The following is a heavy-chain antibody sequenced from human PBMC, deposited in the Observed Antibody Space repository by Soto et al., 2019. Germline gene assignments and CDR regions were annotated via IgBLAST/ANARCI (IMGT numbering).Heavy chain of an antibody. V-gene: IGHV4-31*03. Sequence: LSETVSLTCTVSCGSMKSGAYSWSRVRQHPVKGLEWSGPITYFVSTRSNPSRKSRLAISIDTPKNQFALRLSSVTAADTAVYYCATLREYCSGGICSPFDYWGQGTQVT. CDR1: CGSMKSGAYS. CDR2: ITYFVST. J-gene: IGHJ4*02. D-gene: IGHD2-15*01. CDR3: ATLREYCSGGICSPFDY.